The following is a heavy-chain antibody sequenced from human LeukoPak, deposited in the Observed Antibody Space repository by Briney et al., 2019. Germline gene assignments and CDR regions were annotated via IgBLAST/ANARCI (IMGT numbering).Heavy chain of an antibody. D-gene: IGHD2-21*01. Sequence: GGSLRLSCAASGFTFSSYAMSWVRQAPGKGLEWVSAISGSGGSTYYADSVKGRFTISRDNSKNTLYLQVNSLRAEDTAVYYCAKGAYCGGDCSTNWFDPWGQGTLVTVSS. CDR2: ISGSGGST. J-gene: IGHJ5*02. CDR3: AKGAYCGGDCSTNWFDP. V-gene: IGHV3-23*01. CDR1: GFTFSSYA.